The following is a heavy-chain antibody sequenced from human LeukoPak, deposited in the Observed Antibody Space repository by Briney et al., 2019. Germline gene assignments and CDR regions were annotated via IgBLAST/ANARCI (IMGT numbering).Heavy chain of an antibody. V-gene: IGHV3-30*18. J-gene: IGHJ4*02. Sequence: PGGSLRLSCAASGFTFSSYGMHWVRQAPGKGLEWVAVISYDGSNKCYADSVKGRFTISRDNSKNTLYLQMNSLRAEDTAVYYCAKAHGDFGYWGQGTLVTDSS. D-gene: IGHD7-27*01. CDR2: ISYDGSNK. CDR3: AKAHGDFGY. CDR1: GFTFSSYG.